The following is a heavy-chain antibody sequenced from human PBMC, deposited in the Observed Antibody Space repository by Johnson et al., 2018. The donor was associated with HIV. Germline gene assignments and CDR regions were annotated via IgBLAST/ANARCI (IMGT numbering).Heavy chain of an antibody. Sequence: QVQLVESGGGVVQPGGSLRLSCAASGFTFSSYGMHWVRQAPGKGLEWVAFIRPDGNIKYYSDSVKGRVTISRDNSKNTLYLQMNSLRAEDTAVYYCAREWDPRTPDAFDIWGQGTMVTVSS. CDR3: AREWDPRTPDAFDI. D-gene: IGHD1-26*01. CDR2: IRPDGNIK. CDR1: GFTFSSYG. V-gene: IGHV3-30*02. J-gene: IGHJ3*02.